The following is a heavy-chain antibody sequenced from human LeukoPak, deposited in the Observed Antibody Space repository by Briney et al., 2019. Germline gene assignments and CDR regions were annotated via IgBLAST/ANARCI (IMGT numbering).Heavy chain of an antibody. Sequence: GGSLRLSCAASGFTFNLYWIHWVRQPPGKGLEWLSRISDDGTTTNYADSVKGRFTISRDNAKNTLYLQMHSLRVDDTAVYYCARDSRYHSGWGSYQPYWFDPWGQGTLVTVPS. J-gene: IGHJ5*02. V-gene: IGHV3-74*01. CDR3: ARDSRYHSGWGSYQPYWFDP. CDR1: GFTFNLYW. D-gene: IGHD3-10*01. CDR2: ISDDGTTT.